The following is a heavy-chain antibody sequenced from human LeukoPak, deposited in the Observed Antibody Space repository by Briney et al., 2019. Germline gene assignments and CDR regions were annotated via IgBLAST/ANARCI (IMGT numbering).Heavy chain of an antibody. Sequence: ASVKVSCKASGYTFTSYYMHWVRQAPGQGLEWMGIINPSGGSTSYAQKFQGRVTMTRDTSTSTVYMELSSLRSEDTAVYYCARELVVPAASPYYGMDVWGQGTTVTASS. CDR1: GYTFTSYY. CDR2: INPSGGST. D-gene: IGHD2-2*01. V-gene: IGHV1-46*01. J-gene: IGHJ6*02. CDR3: ARELVVPAASPYYGMDV.